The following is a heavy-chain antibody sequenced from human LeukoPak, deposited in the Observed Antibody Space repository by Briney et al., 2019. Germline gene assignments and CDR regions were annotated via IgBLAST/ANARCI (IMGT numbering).Heavy chain of an antibody. CDR2: IYPGDSDT. J-gene: IGHJ4*02. V-gene: IGHV5-51*01. Sequence: GESLKISCKGSGYSFTSYWIGWVRQMPGKGLEWMGIIYPGDSDTRYSPSFQGQVTISADKSISTAYLQWRSLKASDTAMYYCARACNSTSCYTGGFDYWGQGTLVTVSS. CDR1: GYSFTSYW. D-gene: IGHD2-2*02. CDR3: ARACNSTSCYTGGFDY.